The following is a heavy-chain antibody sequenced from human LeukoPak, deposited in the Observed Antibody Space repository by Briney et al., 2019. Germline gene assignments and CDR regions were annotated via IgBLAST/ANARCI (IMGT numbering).Heavy chain of an antibody. Sequence: SVKVSCKASGGTFSSYAISWVRQAPGQGLEWMGGIIPIFGTANYAQKFQGRVAITADESTSTAYMELSSLRSEDTAVYYCARSGSVLQWLGDYYYYYGMDVWGKGTTVTVSS. J-gene: IGHJ6*04. V-gene: IGHV1-69*01. D-gene: IGHD6-19*01. CDR1: GGTFSSYA. CDR2: IIPIFGTA. CDR3: ARSGSVLQWLGDYYYYYGMDV.